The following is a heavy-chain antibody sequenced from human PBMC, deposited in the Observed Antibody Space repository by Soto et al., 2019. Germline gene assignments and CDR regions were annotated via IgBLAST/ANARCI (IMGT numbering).Heavy chain of an antibody. CDR2: ISYDGNIK. CDR1: GFTFSNFG. Sequence: QVQLVESGGGVVQPGRSLRLSCAASGFTFSNFGMQWVRQAPGKGLEWVASISYDGNIKYSADSVKGRFTISRDNSKNTLYLQMNSLRSEDTAVYYWARFWGPVTAAVDDYWGQGTLVTVSS. CDR3: ARFWGPVTAAVDDY. V-gene: IGHV3-30*03. J-gene: IGHJ4*02. D-gene: IGHD6-13*01.